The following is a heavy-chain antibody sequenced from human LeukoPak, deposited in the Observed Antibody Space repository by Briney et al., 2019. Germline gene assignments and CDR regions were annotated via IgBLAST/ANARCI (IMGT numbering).Heavy chain of an antibody. D-gene: IGHD2-2*01. CDR2: INHSGST. V-gene: IGHV4-34*01. CDR1: GGSFSGYY. CDR3: AGSLVVPAAPEDNDAFDI. J-gene: IGHJ3*02. Sequence: SETLSLTCAVYGGSFSGYYWSWIRQPPGKGLEWIGEINHSGSTNYNPSLKSRVTISVDTSKNQFSLKLSSVTAADTAVYYCAGSLVVPAAPEDNDAFDIWGQGTMVTVSS.